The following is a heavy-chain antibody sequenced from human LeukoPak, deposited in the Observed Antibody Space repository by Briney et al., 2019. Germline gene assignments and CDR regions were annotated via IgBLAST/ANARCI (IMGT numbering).Heavy chain of an antibody. D-gene: IGHD1-1*01. V-gene: IGHV3-30*18. CDR1: GFTFSSYG. CDR3: AKSRSGSANWALQIFDN. J-gene: IGHJ4*02. CDR2: ISYDGSNK. Sequence: GGSLRLSCAASGFTFSSYGMHWVRQAPGKGLEWVAVISYDGSNKYYADSVKGRFTISRDNSKNTLYLQMNSLRAEDTAVYFCAKSRSGSANWALQIFDNWGQGTLVTVSS.